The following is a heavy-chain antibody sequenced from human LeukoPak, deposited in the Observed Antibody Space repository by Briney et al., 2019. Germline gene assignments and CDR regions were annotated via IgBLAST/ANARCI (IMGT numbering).Heavy chain of an antibody. Sequence: ASVRVSCKASGYSFTSYGISWVRQAPGQGLEGMGWKSAYNGNTNYELKYRGRVTMTTDTSTSTAYMELRSLRSDDTAVYYCARDMVGLAADGNWFDPWGQGTLVTVSS. D-gene: IGHD6-13*01. CDR2: KSAYNGNT. CDR1: GYSFTSYG. CDR3: ARDMVGLAADGNWFDP. J-gene: IGHJ5*02. V-gene: IGHV1-18*01.